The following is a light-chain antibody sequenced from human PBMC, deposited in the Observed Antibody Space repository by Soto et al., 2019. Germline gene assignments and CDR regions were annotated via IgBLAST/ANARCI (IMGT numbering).Light chain of an antibody. CDR1: SSDVGAYNR. CDR2: EVS. V-gene: IGLV2-8*01. Sequence: QSALTQPPSASGSPGQSVTISCTGTSSDVGAYNRVSWYQHHPGKAPKLMIYEVSKRPSGVPDRFSGSKSGNTASLTVSGLQAEDEADYYCSSYAGSSNVFGTGTKLTVL. CDR3: SSYAGSSNV. J-gene: IGLJ1*01.